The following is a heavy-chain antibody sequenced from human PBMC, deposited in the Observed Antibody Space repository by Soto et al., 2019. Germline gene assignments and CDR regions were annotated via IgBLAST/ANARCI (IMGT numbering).Heavy chain of an antibody. CDR2: INPNSGDT. Sequence: ASVKVSCKASGYTFTGHYMQWVRQAPGQGLEWMGWINPNSGDTNYAQKFQGRVTMTRDTSISTVYMELSRLRSDDTALYYCARVSGGSVGYSGGGGGPYVDVWGQGTTVTVSS. D-gene: IGHD6-19*01. CDR3: ARVSGGSVGYSGGGGGPYVDV. V-gene: IGHV1-2*02. J-gene: IGHJ6*02. CDR1: GYTFTGHY.